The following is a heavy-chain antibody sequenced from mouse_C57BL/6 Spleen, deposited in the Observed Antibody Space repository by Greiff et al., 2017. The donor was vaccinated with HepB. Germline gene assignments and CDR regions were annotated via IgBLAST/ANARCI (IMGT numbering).Heavy chain of an antibody. Sequence: VQLVESGAELARPGASVKLSCKASGYTFTSYGISWVKQRTGQGLEWIGEIYPRSGNTYYNEKFKGKATLTADKSSSTAYMELRSLTSEDSAVYFCARYAAQATPWFAYWGQGTLVTVSA. CDR2: IYPRSGNT. CDR3: ARYAAQATPWFAY. D-gene: IGHD3-2*02. J-gene: IGHJ3*01. V-gene: IGHV1-81*01. CDR1: GYTFTSYG.